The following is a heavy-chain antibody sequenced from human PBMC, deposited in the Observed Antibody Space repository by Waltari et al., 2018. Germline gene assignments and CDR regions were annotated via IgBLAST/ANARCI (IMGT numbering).Heavy chain of an antibody. J-gene: IGHJ4*02. CDR1: GFTFGDYA. D-gene: IGHD6-13*01. V-gene: IGHV3-49*03. CDR2: IRSKANGGKT. CDR3: TRGNSRYSSSY. Sequence: EVQLVESGGGLVQPGRSLRLSCTASGFTFGDYAMSWFRQAPGKGLDCVSVIRSKANGGKTEYAASVKGRLNISRDDAKSIAYLQMNSRKTEDTAVYYCTRGNSRYSSSYWGQGTLVTVSS.